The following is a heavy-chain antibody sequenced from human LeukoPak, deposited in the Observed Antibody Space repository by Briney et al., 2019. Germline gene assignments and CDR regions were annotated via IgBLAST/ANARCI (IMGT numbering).Heavy chain of an antibody. CDR3: ARAERYVDSLSASGGLWEYKFDH. CDR2: IYHGGNT. Sequence: PSETLSLTCSVSGYSLSSGFYWAWIRQPPGKGLEWIGNIYHGGNTYQSPSLKSRATMSVDAYKNEFSLRLTSVTAADTAVYYCARAERYVDSLSASGGLWEYKFDHWGQGTLVTVSS. D-gene: IGHD3-9*01. V-gene: IGHV4-38-2*02. CDR1: GYSLSSGFY. J-gene: IGHJ4*02.